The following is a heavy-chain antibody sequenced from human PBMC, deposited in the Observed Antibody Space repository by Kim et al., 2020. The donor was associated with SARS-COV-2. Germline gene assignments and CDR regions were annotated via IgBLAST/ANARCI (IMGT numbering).Heavy chain of an antibody. CDR2: IRKNSYGGTT. Sequence: GGSLRLSCSGSGFTFGDYAVSWVRQAPGKGLEWVGFIRKNSYGGTTEYAASVKGRFTISRDDSKSVAYLQMNSLKTEDTAVYYCTSPPPGYCSRTDCYFNIPDYSGMDVWGQGTTVTVSS. D-gene: IGHD2-2*03. V-gene: IGHV3-49*04. CDR3: TSPPPGYCSRTDCYFNIPDYSGMDV. CDR1: GFTFGDYA. J-gene: IGHJ6*02.